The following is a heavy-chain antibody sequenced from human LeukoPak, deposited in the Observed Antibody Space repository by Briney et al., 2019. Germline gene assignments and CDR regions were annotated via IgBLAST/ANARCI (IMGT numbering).Heavy chain of an antibody. V-gene: IGHV5-51*01. Sequence: GESLKISCKGCGYSFTSYWIGWVRQMPGKGLEWMGIIYPGDSDTRYSPSFQGQVTISADKSISTAYLQWSSLKAPDTAMYYCVLAAASNVFDYWGQGTLVTVSS. J-gene: IGHJ4*02. CDR1: GYSFTSYW. CDR2: IYPGDSDT. CDR3: VLAAASNVFDY. D-gene: IGHD6-13*01.